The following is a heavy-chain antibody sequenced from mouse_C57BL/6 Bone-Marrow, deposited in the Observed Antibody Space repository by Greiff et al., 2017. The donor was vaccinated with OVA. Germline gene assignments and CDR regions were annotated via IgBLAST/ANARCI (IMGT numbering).Heavy chain of an antibody. CDR2: INPNNGGT. V-gene: IGHV1-18*01. CDR1: GYTFTDYN. Sequence: EVQLKQSGPELVKPGASVKIPCKASGYTFTDYNMDWVKQSHGKSLEWIGDINPNNGGTIYNQKFKGKATLTVDKSSSTAYMELRSLTSEDTAVYYCALITTVGGDHYWGQGTSVTVSS. J-gene: IGHJ4*01. CDR3: ALITTVGGDHY. D-gene: IGHD1-1*01.